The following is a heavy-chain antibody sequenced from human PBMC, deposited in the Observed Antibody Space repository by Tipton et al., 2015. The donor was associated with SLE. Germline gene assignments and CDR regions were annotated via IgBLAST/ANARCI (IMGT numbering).Heavy chain of an antibody. Sequence: SLRLSCAASGFTFSSYWMSWVRQAPGKGLEWVANIKQDGSGKYYVDSVKDRFTISRDNAKNSLYLQMNSLRAEDTAVYYCAKDKGGGMHAFDIWGQGTMVTVSS. J-gene: IGHJ3*02. V-gene: IGHV3-7*01. CDR2: IKQDGSGK. CDR3: AKDKGGGMHAFDI. D-gene: IGHD2-15*01. CDR1: GFTFSSYW.